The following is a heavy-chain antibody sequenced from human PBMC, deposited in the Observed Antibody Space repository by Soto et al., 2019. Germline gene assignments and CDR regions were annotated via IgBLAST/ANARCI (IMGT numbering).Heavy chain of an antibody. D-gene: IGHD3-3*01. CDR1: GGSINTFDFS. CDR2: IYQSGRT. Sequence: SETRSLTCAVSGGSINTFDFSWSWIRQPPGRGLEWIGSIYQSGRTYYIPSLKSRVTMSLEKSKNQFSLKINSVVAADTAIYYCAREMTIFGVAPGGGVDVWGQGTTVTVSS. V-gene: IGHV4-30-2*01. CDR3: AREMTIFGVAPGGGVDV. J-gene: IGHJ6*02.